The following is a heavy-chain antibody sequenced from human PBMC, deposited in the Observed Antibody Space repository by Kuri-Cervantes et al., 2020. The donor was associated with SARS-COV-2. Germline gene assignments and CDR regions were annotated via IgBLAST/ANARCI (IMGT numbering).Heavy chain of an antibody. Sequence: GSLRLSCAVSGGPISNSNWWSWVRQPPGKGLEWIGEIYHSGSTNYNPSLKSRVTISVDKSKNQFSLKLSSVTAADTAVYYCAREGIAVAGHYYGMDVWGQGTTVTVSS. CDR3: AREGIAVAGHYYGMDV. D-gene: IGHD6-19*01. J-gene: IGHJ6*02. CDR2: IYHSGST. CDR1: GGPISNSNW. V-gene: IGHV4-4*02.